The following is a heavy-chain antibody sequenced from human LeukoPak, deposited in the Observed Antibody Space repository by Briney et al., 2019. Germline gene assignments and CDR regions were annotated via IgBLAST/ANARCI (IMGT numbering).Heavy chain of an antibody. D-gene: IGHD6-19*01. J-gene: IGHJ4*02. CDR2: IYSSGGT. V-gene: IGHV4-4*07. CDR1: GGSISSYY. CDR3: ARQIAVACKAGFDY. Sequence: SETLSLTRTVSGGSISSYYWSWIRQPAGKGLEWIGRIYSSGGTNYNPSLKSRVTMSVDTSKNQFSLRLSSVTAADTAVYYCARQIAVACKAGFDYWGQGTPVTVSS.